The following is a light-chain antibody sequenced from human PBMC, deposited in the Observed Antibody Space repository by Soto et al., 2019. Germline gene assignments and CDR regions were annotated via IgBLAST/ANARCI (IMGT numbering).Light chain of an antibody. CDR3: SSWEDTTTPRV. CDR1: TSDVGGYDF. CDR2: EVT. J-gene: IGLJ1*01. V-gene: IGLV2-14*01. Sequence: QSALTQPASVSGSPGKSITISCTGTTSDVGGYDFVSWYQQHPGKVPKLLIYEVTHRPSGVSNRFSGSKSVNTASLTISGLHAEDEADYYCSSWEDTTTPRVFGTGTKLTVL.